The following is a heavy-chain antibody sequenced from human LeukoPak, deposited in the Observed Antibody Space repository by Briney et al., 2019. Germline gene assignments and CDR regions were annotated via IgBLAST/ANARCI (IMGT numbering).Heavy chain of an antibody. CDR3: ARLASLYDSSGCYWGDY. CDR2: ISTYNGNT. Sequence: ASVKVSCKASGYTFTSHGISWVRQAPGQGLEWMGWISTYNGNTNYAQKLQGRVSMTTDTSTSTAYMDLRSLRSDDTAVYYCARLASLYDSSGCYWGDYWGQGTLVTVSS. D-gene: IGHD3-22*01. CDR1: GYTFTSHG. V-gene: IGHV1-18*01. J-gene: IGHJ4*02.